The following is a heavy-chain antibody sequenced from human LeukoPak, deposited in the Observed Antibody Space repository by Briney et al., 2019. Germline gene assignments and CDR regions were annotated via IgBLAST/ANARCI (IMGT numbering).Heavy chain of an antibody. D-gene: IGHD2/OR15-2a*01. V-gene: IGHV3-21*06. CDR3: ARDVFSWNAFEI. Sequence: GGSLRLSCAASGFTFSSYSMNWVRQAPGKGLEWGSSISSSSSYIYYADSVKGRFTISRDNAKNLLYLQMKSLRAEDSAVYYCARDVFSWNAFEIWGQGAMATVSS. J-gene: IGHJ3*02. CDR2: ISSSSSYI. CDR1: GFTFSSYS.